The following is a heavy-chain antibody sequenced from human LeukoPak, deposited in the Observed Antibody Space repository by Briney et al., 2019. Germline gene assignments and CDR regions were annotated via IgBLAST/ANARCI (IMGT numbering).Heavy chain of an antibody. CDR1: GGSFSGYY. D-gene: IGHD1-26*01. V-gene: IGHV4-34*01. Sequence: PSETLSLTCAVYGGSFSGYYWSWIRQPPGKGLEWIGEINHSGTTNYNPSLKSRVTISVDTSKNQFSLKLSSVTAADTAAYYCVRGERSGTHYVVTDYFDYWGHGNLVTVSS. CDR3: VRGERSGTHYVVTDYFDY. CDR2: INHSGTT. J-gene: IGHJ4*01.